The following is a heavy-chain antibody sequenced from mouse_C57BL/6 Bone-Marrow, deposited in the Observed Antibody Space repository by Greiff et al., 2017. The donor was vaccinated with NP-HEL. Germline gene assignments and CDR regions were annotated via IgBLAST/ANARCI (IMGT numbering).Heavy chain of an antibody. J-gene: IGHJ3*01. CDR3: AREGTTVETFAY. Sequence: QVQLQQPGAELVRPGTSVKLSCKASGYTFTSYWMHWVKQRPGQGLEWIGVIDPSDSYTNYNQKFKGKATLTVDTSSSTAYMQLSSLTSEDSAVYCCAREGTTVETFAYWGQGTLVTVSA. V-gene: IGHV1-59*01. CDR1: GYTFTSYW. CDR2: IDPSDSYT. D-gene: IGHD1-1*01.